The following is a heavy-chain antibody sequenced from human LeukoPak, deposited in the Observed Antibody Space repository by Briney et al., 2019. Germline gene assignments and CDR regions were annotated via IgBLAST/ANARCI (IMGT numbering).Heavy chain of an antibody. Sequence: ASVKVSCKASGYTFTGYYMHWVRQAPGQGLEWMGWINPNSGGTNYAQKLQGRVTMTRDTSISTAYMELSRLRSDDTAVYYCARGGQQLVRVWFDPWGQGTLVTVFS. V-gene: IGHV1-2*02. D-gene: IGHD6-13*01. CDR1: GYTFTGYY. J-gene: IGHJ5*02. CDR3: ARGGQQLVRVWFDP. CDR2: INPNSGGT.